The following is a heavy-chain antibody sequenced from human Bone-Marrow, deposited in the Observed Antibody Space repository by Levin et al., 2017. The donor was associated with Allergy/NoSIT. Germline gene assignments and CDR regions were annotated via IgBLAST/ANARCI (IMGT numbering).Heavy chain of an antibody. Sequence: GESLKISCEASGYSFRDHWIAWVRQMPGKGLEWMGVIYPIDSDTRYSPSFQGQVSISADRSTSTAYLQWSSLRASDTASYYCARQRGELGPSDRYWYFDLWGRGTQVIVSS. D-gene: IGHD3-16*01. CDR3: ARQRGELGPSDRYWYFDL. CDR1: GYSFRDHW. V-gene: IGHV5-51*01. CDR2: IYPIDSDT. J-gene: IGHJ2*01.